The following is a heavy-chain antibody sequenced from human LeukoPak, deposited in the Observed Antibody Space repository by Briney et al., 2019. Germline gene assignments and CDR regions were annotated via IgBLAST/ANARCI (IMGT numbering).Heavy chain of an antibody. CDR2: INHSGST. Sequence: SETLSLTCAVYGGSFSGYYWSWIRQPPGKGLEWIGEINHSGSTNYNSSHKSRVTISVDTSKNQFSLKLSSVTAADTAVYYCARGPLSRIRRNYFDYWGQGTLVTVSS. V-gene: IGHV4-34*01. J-gene: IGHJ4*02. CDR1: GGSFSGYY. D-gene: IGHD1-14*01. CDR3: ARGPLSRIRRNYFDY.